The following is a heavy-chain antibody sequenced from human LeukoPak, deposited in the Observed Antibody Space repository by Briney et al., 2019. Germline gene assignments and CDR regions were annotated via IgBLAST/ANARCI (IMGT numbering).Heavy chain of an antibody. J-gene: IGHJ6*03. V-gene: IGHV3-48*01. CDR2: ISSSSSTI. Sequence: PGGSLRLSCAASRFTFSSYSRNWVRQAPGKGLEWVSYISSSSSTIYYADSVKGRFTISRDNAKNSLYLQMNSLRAEDTAVYYCAREREWLDYYYYYMDVWGKGTTVTVSS. D-gene: IGHD3-3*01. CDR3: AREREWLDYYYYYMDV. CDR1: RFTFSSYS.